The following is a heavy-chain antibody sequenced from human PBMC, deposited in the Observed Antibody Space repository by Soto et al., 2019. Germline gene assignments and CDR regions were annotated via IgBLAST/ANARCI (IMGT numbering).Heavy chain of an antibody. CDR1: GGSISSYNW. D-gene: IGHD2-8*01. J-gene: IGHJ4*02. V-gene: IGHV4-4*02. CDR3: ARAINGGFDY. Sequence: QVQLQESGPGLVKPSGTLSLTCAVSGGSISSYNWWIWVRQPPGKGLEWIGQISHSGSTNYNPSLKSRVTTSVDKSKNQVSLKLSSVTAADTAVYYCARAINGGFDYWGQGTLVTVSS. CDR2: ISHSGST.